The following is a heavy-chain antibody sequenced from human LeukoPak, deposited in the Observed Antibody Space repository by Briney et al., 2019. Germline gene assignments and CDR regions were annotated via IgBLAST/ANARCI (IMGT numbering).Heavy chain of an antibody. Sequence: ASVKVSCKASGYTFTGYYIHWVRQAPGQGLEWMAWINPNSGGTKYAQKFQGRLTMTRDTSISTANMELSRLRSDDTAVYYCARERTTVVTLDYYYGMDVWGQGTTVTVSS. CDR1: GYTFTGYY. CDR2: INPNSGGT. J-gene: IGHJ6*02. V-gene: IGHV1-2*02. D-gene: IGHD4-23*01. CDR3: ARERTTVVTLDYYYGMDV.